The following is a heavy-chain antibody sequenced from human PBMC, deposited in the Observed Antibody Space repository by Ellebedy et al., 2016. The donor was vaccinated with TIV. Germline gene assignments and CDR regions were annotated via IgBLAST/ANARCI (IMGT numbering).Heavy chain of an antibody. Sequence: PGGSLRLSCAASGFTVSSSYMTWVRQAPGKGLEWVSVVYSGGNTYYADSVKGRFTISRDNAKNSLYLQMNSLRAEDTAVYYCARVTTLATGTGYYFDYWGQGTLVTVSS. V-gene: IGHV3-66*01. CDR3: ARVTTLATGTGYYFDY. CDR2: VYSGGNT. J-gene: IGHJ4*02. CDR1: GFTVSSSY. D-gene: IGHD4-17*01.